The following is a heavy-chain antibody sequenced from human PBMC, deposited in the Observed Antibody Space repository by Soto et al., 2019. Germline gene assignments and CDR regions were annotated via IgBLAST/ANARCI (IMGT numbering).Heavy chain of an antibody. J-gene: IGHJ4*02. CDR1: GFTFSSYA. D-gene: IGHD6-19*01. V-gene: IGHV3-23*01. CDR2: ISGSGGST. CDR3: ANDQTGRWAAVAAFVGFDY. Sequence: GGSLRLSCAASGFTFSSYAMSWVRQAPGKGLEWVSAISGSGGSTYYADSVKGRFTISRDNSKSTLYLQMNSLRAEDTAVYYCANDQTGRWAAVAAFVGFDYWGQGTVVTVSS.